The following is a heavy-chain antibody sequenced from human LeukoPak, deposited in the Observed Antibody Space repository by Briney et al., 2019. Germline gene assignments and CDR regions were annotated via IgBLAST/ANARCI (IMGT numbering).Heavy chain of an antibody. CDR3: ARDRLATGGMDV. CDR2: INPNSGGT. J-gene: IGHJ6*02. V-gene: IGHV1-2*02. CDR1: GYTFTGYY. Sequence: ASVKVSCKASGYTFTGYYMHWVRQAPGQGLEWMGWINPNSGGTNYAQKFQGRVTMTRDTSISTAYMELSRLRSDDTAVYYCARDRLATGGMDVWGQGTTVTVSS. D-gene: IGHD1-26*01.